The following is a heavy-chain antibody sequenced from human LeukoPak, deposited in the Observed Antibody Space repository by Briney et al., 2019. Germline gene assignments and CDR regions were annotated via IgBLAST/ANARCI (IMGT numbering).Heavy chain of an antibody. V-gene: IGHV4-34*01. CDR1: GGSFSGYY. J-gene: IGHJ4*02. D-gene: IGHD6-13*01. CDR2: INHSGST. Sequence: SETLSLTCAVYGGSFSGYYWSWIRQPPGKGLDWIGEINHSGSTNYNPSLKSRVTISVDTSKNQFSLKLSSVTAADTAVYYCASYRIAAAGPVDYWGQGTLVTVSS. CDR3: ASYRIAAAGPVDY.